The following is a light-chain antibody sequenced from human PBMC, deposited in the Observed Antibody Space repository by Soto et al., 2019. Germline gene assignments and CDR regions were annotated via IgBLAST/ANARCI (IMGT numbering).Light chain of an antibody. J-gene: IGKJ4*01. Sequence: EIVLTQSPVTLSLSPGERATLSCRASQSVTNSLAWYQQKPGQAPRLLVYDASNRATGIPTRFSGSGSGTDFTLTISNLEPEDFAVYYCQQHISWPRTVGGGTKVDIK. CDR2: DAS. V-gene: IGKV3-11*01. CDR1: QSVTNS. CDR3: QQHISWPRT.